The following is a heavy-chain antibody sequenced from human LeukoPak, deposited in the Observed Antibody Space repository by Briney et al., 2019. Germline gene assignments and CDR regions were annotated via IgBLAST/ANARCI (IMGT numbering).Heavy chain of an antibody. J-gene: IGHJ4*02. CDR1: GFTFSSYG. CDR3: AKAASPYSSSWYSKFDY. Sequence: PGGSLRLSCAASGFTFSSYGMHWVRQAPGKGLEWVAFIRYDGSNKYYADSVKGRFTISRDNSKNTLYLQMNSLRAEDTAVYYCAKAASPYSSSWYSKFDYWGQGTLVTVSS. CDR2: IRYDGSNK. V-gene: IGHV3-30*02. D-gene: IGHD6-13*01.